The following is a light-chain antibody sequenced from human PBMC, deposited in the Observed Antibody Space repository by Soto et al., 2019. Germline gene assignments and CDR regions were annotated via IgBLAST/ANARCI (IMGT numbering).Light chain of an antibody. CDR2: GNS. Sequence: QSVLTHPPSVSGAPGQRVTISCTGSSSNIGAGYDVHWYQQLPGTTPKLLIYGNSNRPSGVPDRFSASKSGTSASLAITGLQAEDEADYYCQSYDSSLSVVFGGGTKVTVL. CDR3: QSYDSSLSVV. J-gene: IGLJ2*01. V-gene: IGLV1-40*01. CDR1: SSNIGAGYD.